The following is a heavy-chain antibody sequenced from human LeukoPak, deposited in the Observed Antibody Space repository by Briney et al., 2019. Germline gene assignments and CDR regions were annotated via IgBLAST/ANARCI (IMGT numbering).Heavy chain of an antibody. CDR3: ARVHSIYDFWSGYLDAFDI. Sequence: GASVKVSCKASGYTFTSYGISLVRQAPGQGLEWMGRISAYNGNTNYAQKLQCRVTMTTDTSTSTAYMELRSLRSDDTAVYSCARVHSIYDFWSGYLDAFDIWGQGTMVTVSS. V-gene: IGHV1-18*01. CDR1: GYTFTSYG. D-gene: IGHD3-3*01. CDR2: ISAYNGNT. J-gene: IGHJ3*02.